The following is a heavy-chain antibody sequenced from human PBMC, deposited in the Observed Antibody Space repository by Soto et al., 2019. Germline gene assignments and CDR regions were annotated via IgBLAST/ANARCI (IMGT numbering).Heavy chain of an antibody. CDR1: GFTFSSYA. V-gene: IGHV3-23*01. CDR3: ARASGESYPGRRVLDS. J-gene: IGHJ4*02. CDR2: ILNTGGDT. Sequence: EVQLLESGGDLVQPGGSLRLSCAASGFTFSSYALTWVRQAPGKGLEWVSVILNTGGDTPYADSVKGRFTISRDNSKDALYLQMNILRAEDTAIYYCARASGESYPGRRVLDSWGQGPRVTVSS. D-gene: IGHD1-26*01.